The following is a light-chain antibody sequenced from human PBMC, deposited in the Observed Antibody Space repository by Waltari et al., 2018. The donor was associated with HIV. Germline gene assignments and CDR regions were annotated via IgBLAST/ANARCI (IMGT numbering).Light chain of an antibody. CDR1: SSNIGSNI. V-gene: IGLV1-44*01. J-gene: IGLJ2*01. CDR3: AAWDDSLNGVV. Sequence: QSVLTQPPSASGTPGQRVTISCSGSSSNIGSNILNWYQQLPGTAPKLLIYTTNQRPSGVPDRFSGSKSGTSASLAISGLQSEDEADYYCAAWDDSLNGVVFGGGTKLTVL. CDR2: TTN.